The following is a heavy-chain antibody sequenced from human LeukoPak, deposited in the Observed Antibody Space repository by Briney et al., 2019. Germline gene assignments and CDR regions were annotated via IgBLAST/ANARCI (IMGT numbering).Heavy chain of an antibody. V-gene: IGHV3-30*18. CDR1: GFTFSSYG. D-gene: IGHD2-15*01. Sequence: QTGGSLRLSCAASGFTFSSYGMHWVRQAPGKGLEWVAVISYDGSNKYYADSVKGRFTISRDNSKNTLYLQMNSLRAEDTAVYYCANPYLGGGEDDAFDIWGQGTMVTVSS. J-gene: IGHJ3*02. CDR2: ISYDGSNK. CDR3: ANPYLGGGEDDAFDI.